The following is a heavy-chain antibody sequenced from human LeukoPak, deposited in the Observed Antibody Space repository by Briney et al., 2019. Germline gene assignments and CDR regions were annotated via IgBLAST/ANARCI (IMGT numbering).Heavy chain of an antibody. Sequence: SSETLSLTCTVSGGSISSYYWSWIRQPPGKGLEWIGEINHSGSTNYNPSLKSRVTISVDTSKNQFSLKLSSVTAADTAVYYCARDRYSSGWYYFDYWGQGTLVTVS. J-gene: IGHJ4*02. CDR3: ARDRYSSGWYYFDY. V-gene: IGHV4-34*01. CDR2: INHSGST. CDR1: GGSISSYY. D-gene: IGHD6-19*01.